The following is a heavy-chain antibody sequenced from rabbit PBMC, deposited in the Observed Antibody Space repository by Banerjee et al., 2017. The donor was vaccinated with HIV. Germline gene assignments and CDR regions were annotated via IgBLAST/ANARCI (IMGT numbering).Heavy chain of an antibody. D-gene: IGHD8-1*01. Sequence: QSLEESGGDLVQPGASLTLTCTASGFSFSSSYYMCWVRQAPGKGLEWIACIDTIIGSTDYASWAKGRFTISKTSSTTVTLQMTSLTAADTATYFCARDGYAGSSYSTRLDLWGPGTLVTVS. CDR1: GFSFSSSYY. CDR3: ARDGYAGSSYSTRLDL. J-gene: IGHJ6*01. CDR2: IDTIIGST. V-gene: IGHV1S40*01.